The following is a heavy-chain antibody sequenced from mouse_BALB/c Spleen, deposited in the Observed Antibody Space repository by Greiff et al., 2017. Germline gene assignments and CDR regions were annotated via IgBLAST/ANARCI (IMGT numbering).Heavy chain of an antibody. CDR3: AGGNYDY. CDR2: IDTSDSYT. J-gene: IGHJ2*01. CDR1: GYTFTDYW. D-gene: IGHD2-1*01. V-gene: IGHV1-69*01. Sequence: QVQLKQPGAELVMPGASVKMSCKASGYTFTDYWMHWVKQRPGQGLEWIGAIDTSDSYTSYNQKFKGKATLTVDESSSTAYMQLSSLTSEDSAVYYCAGGNYDYWGQGTTLTVSS.